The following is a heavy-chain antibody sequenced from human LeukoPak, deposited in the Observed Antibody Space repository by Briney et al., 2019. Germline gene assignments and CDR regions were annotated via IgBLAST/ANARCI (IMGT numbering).Heavy chain of an antibody. CDR1: GGTFSSYA. V-gene: IGHV1-69*13. D-gene: IGHD6-13*01. CDR3: ARVYVGIGRIAAAGRDYYYYGMDV. CDR2: IIPIFGTA. Sequence: SVKVSCKASGGTFSSYAISWVRQAPGQGLEWMGGIIPIFGTANYAQKFQGRVTITADESTSTAYVELSSLRSEDTAVYYCARVYVGIGRIAAAGRDYYYYGMDVWGQGTTVTVSS. J-gene: IGHJ6*02.